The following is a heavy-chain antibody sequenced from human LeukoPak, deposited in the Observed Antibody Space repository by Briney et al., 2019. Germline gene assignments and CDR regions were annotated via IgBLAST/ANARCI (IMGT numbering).Heavy chain of an antibody. CDR2: IGTSSTTI. D-gene: IGHD6-25*01. Sequence: GGSLRLSCAASGFTFSSYTMNWARQPPGKGLEWVSNIGTSSTTIYYADSVKGRFTISRDNAKNSLYLQMNSMRADETAVYYCARFAAGGSYYYYMDVWGKGTTVTVSS. CDR1: GFTFSSYT. V-gene: IGHV3-48*01. J-gene: IGHJ6*03. CDR3: ARFAAGGSYYYYMDV.